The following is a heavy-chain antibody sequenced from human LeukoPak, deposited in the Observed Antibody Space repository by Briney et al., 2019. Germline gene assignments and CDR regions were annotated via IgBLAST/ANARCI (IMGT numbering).Heavy chain of an antibody. Sequence: SQTLSLTCTVSGGSISSGSYYWSWIRQPAGKGLEWIGRIYTSGSTNYNPSLKSRVTISVDTSKNQFSLKLSSVTAADTAVYYCARGSAHDYWGQGTLVTVSS. CDR1: GGSISSGSYY. J-gene: IGHJ4*02. D-gene: IGHD3-10*01. V-gene: IGHV4-61*02. CDR2: IYTSGST. CDR3: ARGSAHDY.